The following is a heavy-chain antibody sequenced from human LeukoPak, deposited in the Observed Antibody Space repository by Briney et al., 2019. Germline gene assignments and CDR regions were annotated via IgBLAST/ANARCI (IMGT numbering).Heavy chain of an antibody. D-gene: IGHD1-20*01. V-gene: IGHV3-53*01. CDR3: LAPSNWYEY. Sequence: GGSLILSCAASAFTVSSYYMTWVRQAPGKGLEWVSFIYDGGATYYADSVKGRFTISRDNSRNTLYLQMNNLRAEDTAIYYCLAPSNWYEYRGQGSLVTVSS. J-gene: IGHJ4*02. CDR1: AFTVSSYY. CDR2: IYDGGAT.